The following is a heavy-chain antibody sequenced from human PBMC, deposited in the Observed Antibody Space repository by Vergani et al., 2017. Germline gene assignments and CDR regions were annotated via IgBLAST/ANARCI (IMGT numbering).Heavy chain of an antibody. CDR1: GFTFSSYA. D-gene: IGHD5-24*01. Sequence: VQLVESGGGLVQPGGSLRLSCAASGFTFSSYAMHWVRQAPGKGLEWVAVISYDGSNKYYADSVKGRFTISRDNSKNTLYLQMNSLRGDDTAVYYCARETRDTPSSLDYWGQGTLVTVSS. J-gene: IGHJ4*02. CDR2: ISYDGSNK. CDR3: ARETRDTPSSLDY. V-gene: IGHV3-30-3*01.